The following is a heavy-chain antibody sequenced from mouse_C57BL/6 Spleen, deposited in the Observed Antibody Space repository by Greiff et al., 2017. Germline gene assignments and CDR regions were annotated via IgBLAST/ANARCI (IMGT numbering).Heavy chain of an antibody. V-gene: IGHV5-4*01. CDR3: AQLIGTG. D-gene: IGHD4-1*01. Sequence: EVQVVESGGGLVKPGGSLKLSCAASGFTFSSYAMSWVRQTPEKRLEWVATISDGGSYTYYPDNVKGRFTISRDNAKNNLYLQMSHLKSEDTAMYYCAQLIGTGWGQGTTLTVSS. J-gene: IGHJ2*01. CDR2: ISDGGSYT. CDR1: GFTFSSYA.